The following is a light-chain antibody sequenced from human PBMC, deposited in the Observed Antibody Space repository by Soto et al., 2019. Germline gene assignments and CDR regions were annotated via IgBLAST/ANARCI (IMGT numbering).Light chain of an antibody. CDR2: LGS. CDR1: QSLLHSNGYNY. Sequence: DIVMTQSPLSLPVTPGAPASISCRSSQSLLHSNGYNYLDWYLQKPGQSPQLLIYLGSNRASGVPDRFSGGGSGTDFTLKISRVESEDGGVYYCMQALQTPRTFGQGTKVEIK. V-gene: IGKV2-28*01. J-gene: IGKJ1*01. CDR3: MQALQTPRT.